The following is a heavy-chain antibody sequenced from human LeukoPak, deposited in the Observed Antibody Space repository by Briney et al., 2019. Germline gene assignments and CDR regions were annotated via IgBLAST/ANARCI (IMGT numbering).Heavy chain of an antibody. J-gene: IGHJ4*02. CDR2: ISDSGDRT. CDR1: GFAFSRQD. V-gene: IGHV3-23*01. Sequence: GGSLRLSCAASGFAFSRQDMGWVRQAPGKGLEWVSAISDSGDRTYYVDSVKGRFTISRDNSKDTLYLQMNSLRADDTAVYYCAKDARRSSGWYFFDHWGQGILVTVSS. D-gene: IGHD6-19*01. CDR3: AKDARRSSGWYFFDH.